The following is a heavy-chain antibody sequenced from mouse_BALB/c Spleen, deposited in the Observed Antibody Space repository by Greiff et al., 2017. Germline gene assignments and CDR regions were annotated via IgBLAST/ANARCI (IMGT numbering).Heavy chain of an antibody. CDR3: ARSWDLYGNYFDY. D-gene: IGHD2-1*01. CDR2: IYPGNVNT. Sequence: QVQLQQSGPELVKPGASVRISCKASGYTFTSYYIHWVKQRPGQGLEWIGWIYPGNVNTKYNEKFKGKATLTADKSSSTAYMQLSSLTSEDSAVYFCARSWDLYGNYFDYWGQGTTLTVSS. V-gene: IGHV1S56*01. J-gene: IGHJ2*01. CDR1: GYTFTSYY.